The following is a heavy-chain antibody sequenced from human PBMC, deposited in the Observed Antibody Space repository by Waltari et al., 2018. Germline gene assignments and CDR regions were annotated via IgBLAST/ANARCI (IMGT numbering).Heavy chain of an antibody. CDR1: GDSISNDNSH. Sequence: QLQLQESGPGLVKPSEPLSLTCTVSGDSISNDNSHWAWVRQPPGKGLEWIGSIYYNGNTYYSPALRSRVTISVDTSKNQFSLRLSSVTAADTAVYYCTTEYSSSSAYWGQGTLVTVSS. CDR2: IYYNGNT. CDR3: TTEYSSSSAY. V-gene: IGHV4-39*02. J-gene: IGHJ4*02. D-gene: IGHD6-6*01.